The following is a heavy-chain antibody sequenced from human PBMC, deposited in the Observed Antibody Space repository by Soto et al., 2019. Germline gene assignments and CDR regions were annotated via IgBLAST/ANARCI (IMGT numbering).Heavy chain of an antibody. CDR1: GGSFSGYY. CDR3: ARRNKKNYYYYGMDV. J-gene: IGHJ6*02. CDR2: INHSGST. Sequence: SETLSLTCAVYGGSFSGYYWSWIRQPPGKGLEWIGEINHSGSTNYNPSLKSRVTISVDTSKNQFSLKLSFVTAADTAVYYCARRNKKNYYYYGMDVWGQGTTVTVSS. V-gene: IGHV4-34*01.